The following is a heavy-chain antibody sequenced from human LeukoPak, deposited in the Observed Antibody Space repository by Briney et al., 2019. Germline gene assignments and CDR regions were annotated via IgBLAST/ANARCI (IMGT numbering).Heavy chain of an antibody. CDR3: ARDPVWGSYPYHDY. D-gene: IGHD3-16*01. J-gene: IGHJ4*02. CDR1: GGSFSGYY. Sequence: SETLSLTCAVYGGSFSGYYWSWIRQPPGKGLEWIGEINHSGSTNYNPSLKSRVTISVDTSKNQFSLKLSSVTAADTAVYYCARDPVWGSYPYHDYWGQGTLVTVSS. V-gene: IGHV4-34*01. CDR2: INHSGST.